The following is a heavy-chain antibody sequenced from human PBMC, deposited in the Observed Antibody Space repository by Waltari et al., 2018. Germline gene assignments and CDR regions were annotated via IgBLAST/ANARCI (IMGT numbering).Heavy chain of an antibody. CDR3: ARRNPDYGDYERSFDY. J-gene: IGHJ4*02. D-gene: IGHD4-17*01. CDR1: GYSFTSYW. V-gene: IGHV5-51*01. Sequence: EVQLVQSGAEVTKPGESLKISCKGSGYSFTSYWIGWVRQMPGKGLEWMGIIYPGDSDTRYSPSFQGQVTISADKSISTAYLQWSSLKASDTAMYYCARRNPDYGDYERSFDYWGQGTLVTVSS. CDR2: IYPGDSDT.